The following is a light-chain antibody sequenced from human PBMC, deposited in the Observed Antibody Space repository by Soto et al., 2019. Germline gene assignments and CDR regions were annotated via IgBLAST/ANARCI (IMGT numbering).Light chain of an antibody. CDR3: ATWDDRLRAYV. CDR1: SSNIGTYY. CDR2: RNG. V-gene: IGLV1-47*01. J-gene: IGLJ1*01. Sequence: QSVLTQPPSASGTPGQRVTISCSGSSSNIGTYYVDWYQQLPGTAPKLLIHRNGQRPSGVPDRFSGSKSGTSASLAISGPRSEDEADYYCATWDDRLRAYVLGAGTKVTVL.